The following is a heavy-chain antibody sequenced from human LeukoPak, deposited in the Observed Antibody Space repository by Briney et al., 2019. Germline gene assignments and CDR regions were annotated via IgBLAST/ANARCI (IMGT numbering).Heavy chain of an antibody. CDR2: INPNNGDT. CDR1: GYIFTVRY. J-gene: IGHJ5*01. CDR3: ARDDFYDVSGFDS. V-gene: IGHV1-2*02. D-gene: IGHD3-22*01. Sequence: ASVKVSCKAAGYIFTVRYIHWVRQASGQGLEWMGWINPNNGDTKYDPEFQGRITMTRDTSVSTAYMEVRSLRSDDTAVYFCARDDFYDVSGFDSWGQGTLVTVSS.